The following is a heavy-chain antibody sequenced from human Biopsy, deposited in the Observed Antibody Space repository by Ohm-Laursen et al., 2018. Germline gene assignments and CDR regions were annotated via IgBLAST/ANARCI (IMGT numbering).Heavy chain of an antibody. D-gene: IGHD6-25*01. J-gene: IGHJ4*01. CDR1: GFIFSDYG. CDR3: TKRRTAVRPFDS. Sequence: SLKLSCTASGFIFSDYGMHWVRQAPGKGLEWVSGISGSSNNIIYADSVRGRFTISRDNAKSSLYLEMNSLRSEDTAFYYCTKRRTAVRPFDSWGHGTLVTVSS. CDR2: ISGSSNNI. V-gene: IGHV3-9*01.